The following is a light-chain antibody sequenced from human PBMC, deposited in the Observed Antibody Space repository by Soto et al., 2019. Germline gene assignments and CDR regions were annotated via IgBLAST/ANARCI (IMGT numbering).Light chain of an antibody. Sequence: QSALTQPASVSGSPGQSITISCTGTSSDIGAYNYVSWYQQHPGQAPKLMISDVSDRPSGVSNRFSASKSANTASLTISGLQAEDEAEYSCSSYTTSNTLVFGTGTKLTVL. CDR3: SSYTTSNTLV. V-gene: IGLV2-14*01. CDR2: DVS. CDR1: SSDIGAYNY. J-gene: IGLJ1*01.